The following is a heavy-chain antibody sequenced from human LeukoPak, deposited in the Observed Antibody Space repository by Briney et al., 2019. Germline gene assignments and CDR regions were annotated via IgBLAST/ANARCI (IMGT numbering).Heavy chain of an antibody. J-gene: IGHJ4*02. D-gene: IGHD3-22*01. V-gene: IGHV1-46*01. Sequence: GASVKVSCKASGYVFTSYYMHWVRQAPGQGLEWMGIINPSGGSINYAQKFQGRVSMTRDTSTSTVYMELSSLRSEDTAVYYCARDGWFYYDSSDYSGFDYWGQGTLVTVSS. CDR1: GYVFTSYY. CDR3: ARDGWFYYDSSDYSGFDY. CDR2: INPSGGSI.